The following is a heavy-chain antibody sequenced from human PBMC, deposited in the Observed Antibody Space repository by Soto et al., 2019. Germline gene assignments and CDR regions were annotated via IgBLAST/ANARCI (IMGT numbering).Heavy chain of an antibody. D-gene: IGHD6-19*01. Sequence: PSETLSLTCTVSGASISTYYWSWIRQSAGKGLEWLGRLYTSGSTNYNPSLSSRVSMSVDRSKNQFSLHLPPVTAADTAVYYCARDSTRKGSSGWSAIDSWGQGTLVTVSS. V-gene: IGHV4-4*07. CDR3: ARDSTRKGSSGWSAIDS. CDR1: GASISTYY. J-gene: IGHJ4*02. CDR2: LYTSGST.